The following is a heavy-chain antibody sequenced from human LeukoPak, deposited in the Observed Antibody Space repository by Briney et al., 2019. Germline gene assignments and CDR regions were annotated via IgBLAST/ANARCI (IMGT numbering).Heavy chain of an antibody. Sequence: SETLSLTCTVSGGSISSYYWSWIRQPPGKGLEWIGYIYYSGSTNYNPSLKSRVTISVDTSKNQFSLKLSSVTAADTAVYYCARENIAVATNWFDPWGQGTLVTVSS. J-gene: IGHJ5*02. CDR2: IYYSGST. D-gene: IGHD6-19*01. CDR1: GGSISSYY. V-gene: IGHV4-59*12. CDR3: ARENIAVATNWFDP.